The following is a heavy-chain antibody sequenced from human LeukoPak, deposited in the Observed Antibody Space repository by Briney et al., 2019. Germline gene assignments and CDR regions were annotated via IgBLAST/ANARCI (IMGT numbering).Heavy chain of an antibody. V-gene: IGHV4-34*01. D-gene: IGHD2-21*02. CDR1: GGSISSYY. J-gene: IGHJ5*02. CDR3: ASFIVVVTAMGWFDP. Sequence: PSETLSLTCTVSGGSISSYYWSWIRQPPGKGLEWIGEINHSGSTNYNPSLKSRVTISVDTSKNQFSLKLSSVTAADTAVYYCASFIVVVTAMGWFDPWGQGTLVTVSS. CDR2: INHSGST.